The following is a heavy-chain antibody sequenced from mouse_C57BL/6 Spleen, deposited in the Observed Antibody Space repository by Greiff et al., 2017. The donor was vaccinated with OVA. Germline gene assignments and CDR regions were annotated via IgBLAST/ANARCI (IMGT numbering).Heavy chain of an antibody. CDR2: INPNNGGT. Sequence: EVKLVESGPELVKPGASVKMSCKASGYTFTDYNMHWVKQSHGKSLEWIGYINPNNGGTSYNQKFKGKATLTVNKSSSTAYMELRSLTSEDSAVYYCARKQLRTQDDWFAYWGQGTLVTVSA. CDR3: ARKQLRTQDDWFAY. V-gene: IGHV1-22*01. D-gene: IGHD3-2*02. CDR1: GYTFTDYN. J-gene: IGHJ3*01.